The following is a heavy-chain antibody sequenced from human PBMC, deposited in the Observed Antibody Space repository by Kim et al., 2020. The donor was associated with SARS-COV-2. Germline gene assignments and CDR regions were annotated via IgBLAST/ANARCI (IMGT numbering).Heavy chain of an antibody. V-gene: IGHV4-34*01. CDR2: INHSGST. D-gene: IGHD3-22*01. Sequence: SETLSLTCAVYGGSFSGYYWSWIRQPPGKGLEWIGEINHSGSTNYNPSLKSRVTISVDTSKNQFSLKLSSVTAADTAVYYCGVQDYDSIDYWGQGTLVTVSS. CDR3: GVQDYDSIDY. J-gene: IGHJ4*02. CDR1: GGSFSGYY.